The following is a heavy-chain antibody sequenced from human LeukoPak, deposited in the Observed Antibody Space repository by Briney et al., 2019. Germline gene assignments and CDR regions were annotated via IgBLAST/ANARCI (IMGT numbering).Heavy chain of an antibody. J-gene: IGHJ6*02. CDR3: SRVVVPARPPYYYYYYGMDV. CDR2: TRNKANSYTT. CDR1: GFTFSDHY. Sequence: PGGSLRLSCAASGFTFSDHYMDWVRQAPGKGLEWVGRTRNKANSYTTEYAASVKGRFTISRDDSKNSLYLQMNSLKTEDTAVYYCSRVVVPARPPYYYYYYGMDVWGQGTTVTVSS. D-gene: IGHD2-2*01. V-gene: IGHV3-72*01.